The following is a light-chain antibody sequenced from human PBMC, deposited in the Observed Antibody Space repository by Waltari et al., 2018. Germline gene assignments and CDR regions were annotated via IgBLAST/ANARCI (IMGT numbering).Light chain of an antibody. Sequence: EIVMTQSPVTLSVSPGERATLSCWASQTVGSDLAWYQQNPGQPPRLLIYGASTRATDIPARFSGHGSGTEFTLTISGLQSEDFAVYYCQQYNEWPPLTFGGGTKVDIK. J-gene: IGKJ4*01. V-gene: IGKV3-15*01. CDR1: QTVGSD. CDR3: QQYNEWPPLT. CDR2: GAS.